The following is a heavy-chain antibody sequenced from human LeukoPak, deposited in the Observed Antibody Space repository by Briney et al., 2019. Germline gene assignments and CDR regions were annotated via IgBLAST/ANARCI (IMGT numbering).Heavy chain of an antibody. D-gene: IGHD5-12*01. J-gene: IGHJ5*02. V-gene: IGHV1-69*06. CDR2: IIPIFGTA. CDR1: GGTFSSYA. CDR3: ARRIRGYSGYDYNNWFDP. Sequence: SVKVSCKASGGTFSSYAISWVRQAPGQGLEWMGGIIPIFGTANYAQKFQGRVTITADKSTSTAYMELSSLRAEDTAVYYCARRIRGYSGYDYNNWFDPWGQGTLVTVSS.